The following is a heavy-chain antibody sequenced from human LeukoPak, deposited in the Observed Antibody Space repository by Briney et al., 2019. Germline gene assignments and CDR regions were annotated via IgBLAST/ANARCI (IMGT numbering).Heavy chain of an antibody. CDR2: IYYSGST. V-gene: IGHV4-39*01. CDR1: GGSISSSSYY. J-gene: IGHJ4*02. Sequence: SETLSLTCTVSGGSISSSSYYWGWIRQPPGKGLEWIGSIYYSGSTYYNPSLKSRVTISVDTSKNQFSLKLSSVTAADTAVYYCARLTKGRFFDYFFDFWGQGALVTVSS. CDR3: ARLTKGRFFDYFFDF. D-gene: IGHD3-9*01.